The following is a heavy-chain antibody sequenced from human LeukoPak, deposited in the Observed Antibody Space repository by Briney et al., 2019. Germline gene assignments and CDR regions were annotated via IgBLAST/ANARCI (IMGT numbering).Heavy chain of an antibody. CDR1: GDSVTSNSAA. J-gene: IGHJ4*02. Sequence: SQTLSLTCAISGDSVTSNSAAWNWIRQSPSRGLEWLGRTYYRSKWYVDYVVSVKSRMTINPDTSKNQFSLQLNSVTPDDTAVYYCARGGSGIIVSLFAYWGQGILVTVSS. CDR2: TYYRSKWYV. V-gene: IGHV6-1*01. CDR3: ARGGSGIIVSLFAY. D-gene: IGHD5/OR15-5a*01.